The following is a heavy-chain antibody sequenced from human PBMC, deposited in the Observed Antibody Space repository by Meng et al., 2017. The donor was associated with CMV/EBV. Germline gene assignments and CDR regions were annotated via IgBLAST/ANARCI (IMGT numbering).Heavy chain of an antibody. D-gene: IGHD2-15*01. CDR1: GFTFSSYS. V-gene: IGHV3-21*01. Sequence: LSLTCAASGFTFSSYSMNWVRQAPGKGLEWVSSISSSSSYIYYADSVKGRFTISRDNAKNSLYLQMNSLRAEDTAVYYCARDREDITLDYWGQGTLVTVSS. CDR2: ISSSSSYI. CDR3: ARDREDITLDY. J-gene: IGHJ4*02.